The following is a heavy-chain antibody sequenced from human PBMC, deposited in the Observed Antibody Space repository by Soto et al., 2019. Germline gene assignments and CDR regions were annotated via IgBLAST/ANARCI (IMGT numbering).Heavy chain of an antibody. CDR1: GFSGSSNY. CDR3: ASWGVGAVVGFDY. CDR2: IQSGGDT. V-gene: IGHV3-53*01. J-gene: IGHJ4*02. D-gene: IGHD2-15*01. Sequence: PGRTLRLSCAAPGFSGSSNYISWVRQAPEKELEWVSVIQSGGDTYYPDSGKGRFAISRDNRKNTVYLQMNSLRAEDTAGYYCASWGVGAVVGFDYWGEGTRV.